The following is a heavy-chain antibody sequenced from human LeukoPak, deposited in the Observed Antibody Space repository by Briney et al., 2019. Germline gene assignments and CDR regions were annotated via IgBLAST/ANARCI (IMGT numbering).Heavy chain of an antibody. CDR2: ISSSGSTI. CDR1: GSTFSDYY. Sequence: PGGSLRLSCAASGSTFSDYYMSWIRQAPGKGLEWVSYISSSGSTIYYADSVKGRFTISRDNAKNSLYLQMNSLRVEDTAVYYCARRGLVVAATDYYYYYMDVWGKGTTVTVSS. J-gene: IGHJ6*03. V-gene: IGHV3-11*01. D-gene: IGHD2-15*01. CDR3: ARRGLVVAATDYYYYYMDV.